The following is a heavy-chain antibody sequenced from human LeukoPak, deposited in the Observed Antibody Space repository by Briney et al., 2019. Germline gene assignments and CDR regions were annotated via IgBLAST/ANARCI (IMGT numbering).Heavy chain of an antibody. Sequence: SETLSLTCIVSGGSINTYYWSWIRQPAGKGLEWIGRIYTSGSTNYNPSLKSRVTMSVDTSKNQFSLKLSSVTAADTAVYYCARILTSHGLRYFDWLLSDAFDIWGQGTMVTVSS. V-gene: IGHV4-4*07. CDR2: IYTSGST. D-gene: IGHD3-9*01. CDR3: ARILTSHGLRYFDWLLSDAFDI. J-gene: IGHJ3*02. CDR1: GGSINTYY.